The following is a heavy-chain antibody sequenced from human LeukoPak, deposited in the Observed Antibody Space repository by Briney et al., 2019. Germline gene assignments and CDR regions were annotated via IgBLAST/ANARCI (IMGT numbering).Heavy chain of an antibody. Sequence: PSETLSLTCTVSGGPISNFYWSWIRQPAGKGLEWIGRIYSSGRTNYNSSLKSRVAMSIDTSNNQFSLKLSSVTAADTAVYYCARDLPSYYFDSGNMFDPWGQGTLVTVSS. CDR2: IYSSGRT. CDR3: ARDLPSYYFDSGNMFDP. D-gene: IGHD3-10*01. CDR1: GGPISNFY. V-gene: IGHV4-4*07. J-gene: IGHJ5*02.